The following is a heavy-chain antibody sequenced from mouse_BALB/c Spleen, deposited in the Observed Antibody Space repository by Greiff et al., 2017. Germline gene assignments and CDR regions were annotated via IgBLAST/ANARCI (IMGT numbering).Heavy chain of an antibody. V-gene: IGHV14-3*02. D-gene: IGHD2-10*01. CDR3: ATYSGMDY. J-gene: IGHJ4*01. Sequence: EVQVVESGAELVKPGASVKLSCTASGFNIKDTYMHWVKQRPEQGLEWIGRIDPANGNTKYDPKFQGKATITADTSSNTAYLQLSSLTSEDTAVYYCATYSGMDYWGQGTSVTVSS. CDR2: IDPANGNT. CDR1: GFNIKDTY.